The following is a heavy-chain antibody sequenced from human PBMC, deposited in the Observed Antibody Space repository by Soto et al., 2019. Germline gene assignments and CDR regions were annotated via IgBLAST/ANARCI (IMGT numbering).Heavy chain of an antibody. J-gene: IGHJ4*02. CDR1: GGTFSSYT. CDR2: IIPILGIA. V-gene: IGHV1-69*02. CDR3: ARASMVRGVPPPPD. D-gene: IGHD3-10*01. Sequence: QVQLVQSGAEVKKPGSSVKVSCKASGGTFSSYTISWVRQAPGHGLEWMGRIIPILGIANYAQKFQGRVTITADKSTSTAYMELSSLRSEDTAVYYCARASMVRGVPPPPDWGQGTLVTVSS.